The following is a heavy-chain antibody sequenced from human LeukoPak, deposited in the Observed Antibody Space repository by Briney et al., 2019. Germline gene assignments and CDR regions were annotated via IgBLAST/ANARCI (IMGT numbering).Heavy chain of an antibody. CDR2: IYSSGST. CDR3: ARNFPGVGCSGGSCYDY. D-gene: IGHD2-15*01. V-gene: IGHV4-59*12. CDR1: GGSISSFY. J-gene: IGHJ4*02. Sequence: SETLSLTCTVSGGSISSFYWSWIRQSPGKGLEWIGYIYSSGSTNYNPSLTGRVTISVDTSKNQFSLKLSSVTAADTAVYYCARNFPGVGCSGGSCYDYWGQGTLVTVSS.